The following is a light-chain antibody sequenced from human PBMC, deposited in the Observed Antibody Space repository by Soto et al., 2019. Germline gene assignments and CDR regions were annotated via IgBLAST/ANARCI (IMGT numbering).Light chain of an antibody. CDR2: DNN. CDR1: SSNIGDHY. Sequence: QSVLTQPPSVSAAPGQTVTISCSGSSSNIGDHYISWYQHLPGTAPKLLIYDNNRRPSGIPDRFSGSKSGTSATLGITGLQTGDEADYYCETWDSSLSAVVFGGGTRSPS. V-gene: IGLV1-51*01. J-gene: IGLJ2*01. CDR3: ETWDSSLSAVV.